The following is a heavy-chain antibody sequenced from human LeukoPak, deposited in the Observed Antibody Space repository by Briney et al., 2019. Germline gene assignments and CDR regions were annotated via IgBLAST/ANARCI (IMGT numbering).Heavy chain of an antibody. CDR2: INHSGST. J-gene: IGHJ5*02. Sequence: SETLSLTCAVYGGSFSGYYWSWIRQPPGKELEWIGEINHSGSTNYNPSLKSRVTISVDTSKNQFSLKLSSVTAADTAVYYCARDGARVYYDILTNYRRGWFDPWGQGTLVTVSS. CDR3: ARDGARVYYDILTNYRRGWFDP. CDR1: GGSFSGYY. V-gene: IGHV4-34*01. D-gene: IGHD3-9*01.